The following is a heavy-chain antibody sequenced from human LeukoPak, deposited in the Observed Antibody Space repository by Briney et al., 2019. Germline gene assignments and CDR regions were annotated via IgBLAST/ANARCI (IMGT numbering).Heavy chain of an antibody. J-gene: IGHJ4*02. CDR3: AKDIAPNIYSSGWPDY. Sequence: GGSLRLSCTASGFSFSSYWMSWVRQAPGKGLGWVANIKEDGSEKYYVDSVKGRFTISRDNAKNSLYLQMNSLRAEDTALYYCAKDIAPNIYSSGWPDYWGQGTLVTVSS. CDR2: IKEDGSEK. V-gene: IGHV3-7*03. D-gene: IGHD6-19*01. CDR1: GFSFSSYW.